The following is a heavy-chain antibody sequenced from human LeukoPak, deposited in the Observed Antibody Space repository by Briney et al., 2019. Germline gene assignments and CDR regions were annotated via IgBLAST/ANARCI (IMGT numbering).Heavy chain of an antibody. J-gene: IGHJ3*02. CDR1: GFTFSSYS. CDR2: ISSSSSYI. D-gene: IGHD3-9*01. Sequence: GGSLRLSCAASGFTFSSYSMNWVRQAPGKGLEWVSSISSSSSYIYYADSVKGRFTISRDNAKNSLYLQMNSLRAEDTAVYYCARGVDDILTGFSSDHAFDIWGQGTMVTVSS. CDR3: ARGVDDILTGFSSDHAFDI. V-gene: IGHV3-21*01.